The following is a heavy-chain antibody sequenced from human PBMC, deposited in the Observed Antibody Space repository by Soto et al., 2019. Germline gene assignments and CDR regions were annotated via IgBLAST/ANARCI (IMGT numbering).Heavy chain of an antibody. CDR3: AKDHFPYHSGSGTYP. CDR2: ISYHGNSQ. V-gene: IGHV3-30*18. J-gene: IGHJ4*02. CDR1: GFTFSSYG. Sequence: QVQLVESGGGVVQPGRSLRLSCAASGFTFSSYGMHWVRQAPGKGLEWVALISYHGNSQHYADSVKGRFTISRDNSKNTLYLQMNSLRAEDTALYYCAKDHFPYHSGSGTYPWGQGTLVTVSS. D-gene: IGHD3-10*01.